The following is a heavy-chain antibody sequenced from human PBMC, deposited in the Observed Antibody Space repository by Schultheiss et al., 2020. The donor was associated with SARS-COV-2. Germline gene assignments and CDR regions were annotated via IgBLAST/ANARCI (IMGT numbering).Heavy chain of an antibody. CDR1: AGSISRSSYY. V-gene: IGHV4-39*07. CDR2: ISCGGST. D-gene: IGHD3-9*01. J-gene: IGHJ3*02. Sequence: SETLSLTCTVSAGSISRSSYYWAWTRQPPGKRLDYMGNISCGGSTYYNPSLKSRVTISVDKSKNQFSLKLSSVTAADTAVYYCARGPLHYDSLTGYYPLVFDIWGQGTMVTVSS. CDR3: ARGPLHYDSLTGYYPLVFDI.